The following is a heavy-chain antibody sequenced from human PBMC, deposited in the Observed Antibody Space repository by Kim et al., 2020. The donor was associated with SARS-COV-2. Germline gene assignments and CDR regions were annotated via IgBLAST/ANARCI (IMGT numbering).Heavy chain of an antibody. Sequence: SETLSLTCAVYGGSFSGYYWSWIRQPPGKGLEWIGEINHSGSTNYNPSLKSRVTISVDTSKNQFSLKLSSVTAADTAVYYCARPGPYYYGSGSSYYFDYWGQGTLVTVSS. CDR3: ARPGPYYYGSGSSYYFDY. D-gene: IGHD3-10*01. V-gene: IGHV4-34*01. J-gene: IGHJ4*02. CDR1: GGSFSGYY. CDR2: INHSGST.